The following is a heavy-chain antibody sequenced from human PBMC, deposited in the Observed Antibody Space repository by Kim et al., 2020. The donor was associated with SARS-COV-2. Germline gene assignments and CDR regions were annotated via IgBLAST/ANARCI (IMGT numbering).Heavy chain of an antibody. CDR2: INHSGGT. D-gene: IGHD3-3*01. CDR1: GESFSGYH. Sequence: SETLSLTCAVFGESFSGYHWTWIRQSPGKGLEWIGEINHSGGTNCNPSLKSRVTISLDTSKNQFSLKRGSLSAADTAVYYCARGRAGVVPSPILGLGPYYDYYAMDVWGQGTTITVSS. CDR3: ARGRAGVVPSPILGLGPYYDYYAMDV. V-gene: IGHV4-34*01. J-gene: IGHJ6*02.